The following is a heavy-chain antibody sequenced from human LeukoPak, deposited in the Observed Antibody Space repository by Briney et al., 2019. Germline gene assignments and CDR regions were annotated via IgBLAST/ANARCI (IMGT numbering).Heavy chain of an antibody. J-gene: IGHJ4*02. V-gene: IGHV1-46*01. CDR2: INPSGGST. CDR3: ARAYSGFDY. CDR1: GGTFSSYA. D-gene: IGHD2-21*01. Sequence: VASVKVSCKASGGTFSSYAISWVRQAPGQGLEWMGIINPSGGSTSYAQKFQGRVTMTRDTSTSTVYMELSSLRSEDTAVYYCARAYSGFDYWGQGTLVTVSS.